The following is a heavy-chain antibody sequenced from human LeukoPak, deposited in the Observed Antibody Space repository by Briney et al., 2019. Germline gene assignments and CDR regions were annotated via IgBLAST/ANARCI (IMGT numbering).Heavy chain of an antibody. J-gene: IGHJ4*02. CDR1: GYTFTGYY. CDR2: INPNSGGT. V-gene: IGHV1-2*02. Sequence: GASVKVSCKASGYTFTGYYMHWVRQAPGQGLEWMGWINPNSGGTNYAQKFQGRVTMTRDTSIITAYMELSRLRSDDTAVYYCARGHLEYYDILTGFDYWGQGTLVTVSS. CDR3: ARGHLEYYDILTGFDY. D-gene: IGHD3-9*01.